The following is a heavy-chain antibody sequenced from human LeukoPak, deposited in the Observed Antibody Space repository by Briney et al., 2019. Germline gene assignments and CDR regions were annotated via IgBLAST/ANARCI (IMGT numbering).Heavy chain of an antibody. CDR2: IYYSGST. CDR3: ARDGIAARNWFDP. Sequence: SETLSLTCTVSGGSISSSSYYWGWIRQPPGKGLEWIGSIYYSGSTYYNPSLRSRVTISVDTSKNQFSLKLSSVTAADTAVYYCARDGIAARNWFDPWGQGTLVTVSS. J-gene: IGHJ5*02. CDR1: GGSISSSSYY. D-gene: IGHD6-13*01. V-gene: IGHV4-39*07.